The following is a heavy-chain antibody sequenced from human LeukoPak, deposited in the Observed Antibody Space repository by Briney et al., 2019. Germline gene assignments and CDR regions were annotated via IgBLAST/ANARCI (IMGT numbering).Heavy chain of an antibody. D-gene: IGHD3-22*01. CDR3: ASSAYESSGYYSAAVGY. CDR2: IYHSGST. Sequence: SETTSLTCAVSGGSISSSNWWSWVGPPPGKGLEWIGEIYHSGSTNYNPSLKSRVTISVDKSKNQFSLKLSSVTAADTAAYYCASSAYESSGYYSAAVGYWGQGTLVTVSS. V-gene: IGHV4-4*02. CDR1: GGSISSSNW. J-gene: IGHJ4*02.